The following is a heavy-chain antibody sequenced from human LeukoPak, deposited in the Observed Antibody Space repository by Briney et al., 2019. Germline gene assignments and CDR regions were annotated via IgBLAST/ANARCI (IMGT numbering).Heavy chain of an antibody. V-gene: IGHV1-18*01. CDR1: GYTFTSYG. J-gene: IGHJ4*02. D-gene: IGHD5-12*01. CDR3: ARDDALVATGSFDY. CDR2: ISAYNGNT. Sequence: ASVKVSCKASGYTFTSYGINWVRQTPGQGLEWMGWISAYNGNTNYAQKLQGRVTMTTDTSTSTAYMELRSLRSDDTAVYYCARDDALVATGSFDYWGQGTLVTVSS.